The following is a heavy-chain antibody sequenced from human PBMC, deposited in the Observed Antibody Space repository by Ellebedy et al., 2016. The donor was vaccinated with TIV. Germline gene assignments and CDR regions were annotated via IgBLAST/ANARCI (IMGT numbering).Heavy chain of an antibody. Sequence: SETLSLTXAVYGGSFSGYYWSWIRQPPGKGLEWIGEINHSGSTNYNPSLKSRVTISVDKSKNQFSLKLSSVTAADTAVYYCARVDRVTIFGVVISRGDYYGMDVWGQGTTVTVSS. V-gene: IGHV4-34*01. CDR3: ARVDRVTIFGVVISRGDYYGMDV. D-gene: IGHD3-3*01. CDR1: GGSFSGYY. J-gene: IGHJ6*02. CDR2: INHSGST.